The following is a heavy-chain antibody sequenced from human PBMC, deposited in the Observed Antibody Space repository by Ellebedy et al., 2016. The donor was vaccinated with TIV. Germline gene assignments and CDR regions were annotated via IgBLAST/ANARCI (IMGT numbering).Heavy chain of an antibody. CDR1: GYSLIHYA. V-gene: IGHV7-4-1*02. J-gene: IGHJ2*01. CDR2: INTNTGNP. CDR3: ARAAAAGFFWYFDL. Sequence: AASVKVSCKASGYSLIHYAMNWVRQAPGQGLEWTGWINTNTGNPTYAQGFTGRFVFSLDTSVSTAYLHISSLKAEDTAIYYCARAAAAGFFWYFDLWGRGTLVTVSS. D-gene: IGHD6-13*01.